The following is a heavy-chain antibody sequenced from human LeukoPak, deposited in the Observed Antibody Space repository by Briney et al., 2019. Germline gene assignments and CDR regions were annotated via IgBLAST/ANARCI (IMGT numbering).Heavy chain of an antibody. Sequence: SETLSLTCAVYGGSFSGYYWSWIRQPPGKGLEWIGEINHSGSTNYNPSLKSRVTISVDTSKNQFSLKLSSVTAADTAVYYCAIQPAEEYGSSSTWFDPWGQGTLVTVSS. D-gene: IGHD6-6*01. CDR1: GGSFSGYY. CDR3: AIQPAEEYGSSSTWFDP. J-gene: IGHJ5*02. V-gene: IGHV4-34*01. CDR2: INHSGST.